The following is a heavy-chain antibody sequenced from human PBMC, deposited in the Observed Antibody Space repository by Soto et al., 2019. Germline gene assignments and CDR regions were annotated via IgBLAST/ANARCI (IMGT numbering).Heavy chain of an antibody. CDR3: AREASSGWSGGDDAFDI. CDR2: IYSGGST. V-gene: IGHV3-53*01. Sequence: PGGSLRLSCAASGFTVSSNCMSWVRQSPGKGLEWVSVIYSGGSTYYADSVKGRFTISRDNSKNTLYLQMNSLRAEDTAVYYCAREASSGWSGGDDAFDIWGQGTMVTVS. D-gene: IGHD6-19*01. J-gene: IGHJ3*02. CDR1: GFTVSSNC.